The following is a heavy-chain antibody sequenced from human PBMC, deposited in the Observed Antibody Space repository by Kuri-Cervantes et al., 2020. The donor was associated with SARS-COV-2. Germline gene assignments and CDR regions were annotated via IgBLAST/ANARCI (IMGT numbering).Heavy chain of an antibody. D-gene: IGHD3-3*01. CDR2: IYHSGGT. V-gene: IGHV4-38-2*02. J-gene: IGHJ4*02. CDR3: ARYFWSGAYYFDY. CDR1: GYSISSGYY. Sequence: SETLSLTCTVSGYSISSGYYWGWIRQPPGKGLEWIGSIYHSGGTYYNPSLKSRVTIFVDTSKNQLSLWLTSVTAADTAVYYCARYFWSGAYYFDYWGQETLVTVSS.